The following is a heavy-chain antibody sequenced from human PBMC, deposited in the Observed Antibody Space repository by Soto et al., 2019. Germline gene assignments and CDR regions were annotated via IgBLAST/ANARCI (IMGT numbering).Heavy chain of an antibody. D-gene: IGHD1-26*01. CDR1: GFTFSSYA. Sequence: GGSLRLSCAASGFTFSSYAMHWVRQAPGKGLEWVAVISYDGSNKYYADSVKGRFTISRDNSKNTLYLQMNSLRAEDTAVYYCARPLHPGIVGAYYFDYWGQGTLVTVSS. J-gene: IGHJ4*02. V-gene: IGHV3-30*04. CDR3: ARPLHPGIVGAYYFDY. CDR2: ISYDGSNK.